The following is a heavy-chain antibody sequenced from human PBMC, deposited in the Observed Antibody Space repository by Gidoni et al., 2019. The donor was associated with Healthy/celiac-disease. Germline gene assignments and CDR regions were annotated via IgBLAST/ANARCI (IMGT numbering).Heavy chain of an antibody. V-gene: IGHV1-2*02. J-gene: IGHJ6*02. Sequence: QVQLVQSGAEVKKPGASVKVSCKASGYTFTGYYMHWVRQAPGQGLEWMGWINPNSGGTNYAQKFQGRVTMTRDTSISTAYMELSRLRSDDTAVYYCARGIAAAGTYYYYGMDVWGQGTTVTVSS. CDR1: GYTFTGYY. CDR3: ARGIAAAGTYYYYGMDV. CDR2: INPNSGGT. D-gene: IGHD6-13*01.